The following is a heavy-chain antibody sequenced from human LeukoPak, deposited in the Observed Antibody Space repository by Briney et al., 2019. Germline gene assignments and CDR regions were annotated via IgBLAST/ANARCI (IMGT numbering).Heavy chain of an antibody. CDR1: GYTFTSYY. Sequence: ASVKVSCKASGYTFTSYYTHWVRQAPGQGLEWMGIINPSGGSTSYAQKFQGRVTMTRDTSTSTVYMELSSLRSEDTAVYYCALLEWSPTGDYWGQGTLVTVSS. CDR2: INPSGGST. V-gene: IGHV1-46*01. J-gene: IGHJ4*02. D-gene: IGHD3-3*01. CDR3: ALLEWSPTGDY.